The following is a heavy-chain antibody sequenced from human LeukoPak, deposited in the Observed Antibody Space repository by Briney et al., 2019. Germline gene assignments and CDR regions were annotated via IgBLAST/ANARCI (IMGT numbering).Heavy chain of an antibody. D-gene: IGHD6-13*01. J-gene: IGHJ3*02. V-gene: IGHV3-30-3*01. CDR2: SSFDGNNK. CDR1: GFTVSSNY. Sequence: PGGSLRLSCAASGFTVSSNYMSWVRQAPGKGLEWVAISSFDGNNKYYADSVKGRFTMSKDNSKDTLYLQMNNLRAEDTAVYYCARVGDSSSWYGAFDIWGQGTMVTVSS. CDR3: ARVGDSSSWYGAFDI.